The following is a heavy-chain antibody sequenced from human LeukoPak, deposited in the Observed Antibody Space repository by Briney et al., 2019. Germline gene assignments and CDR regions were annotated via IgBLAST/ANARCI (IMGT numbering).Heavy chain of an antibody. CDR3: AKETEIGYYFDY. CDR2: ISWDGGST. J-gene: IGHJ4*02. CDR1: GFTFDDYT. V-gene: IGHV3-43*01. Sequence: GGSLRLSCAASGFTFDDYTMHWVRQAPGKGLEWVSLISWDGGSTYYADSVKGRFTISRGNSKNSLYLQMNSLRAEDTALYYCAKETEIGYYFDYWGQGTLVTVSS. D-gene: IGHD1-1*01.